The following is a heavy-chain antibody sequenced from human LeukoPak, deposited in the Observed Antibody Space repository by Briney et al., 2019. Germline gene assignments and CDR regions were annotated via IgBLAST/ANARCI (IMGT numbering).Heavy chain of an antibody. J-gene: IGHJ6*03. CDR3: ARDYYDSSLLLYYYMDV. CDR1: GYTFTSYA. Sequence: ASVKVSCKASGYTFTSYAMHWVRQAPGQRLEWMGWINAGNGNTKYSQEFQGRVTITRDTSASTAYMELSSLRSEDMAVYYCARDYYDSSLLLYYYMDVWGKGTTVTISS. D-gene: IGHD3-22*01. CDR2: INAGNGNT. V-gene: IGHV1-3*03.